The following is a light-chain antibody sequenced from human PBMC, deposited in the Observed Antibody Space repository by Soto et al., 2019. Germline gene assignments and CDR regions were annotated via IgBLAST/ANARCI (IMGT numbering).Light chain of an antibody. CDR1: SSNIGTNY. J-gene: IGLJ2*01. CDR3: AAWDDSRSGVV. CDR2: RND. Sequence: QSVLTQPPSASATPGQRVTISCSGSSSNIGTNYVYWYQHLPATAPKLLIYRNDHRPSAVPDRFSGSMYGTAASLAIGGLLSEDEADYYCAAWDDSRSGVVFGGGTKVTVL. V-gene: IGLV1-47*01.